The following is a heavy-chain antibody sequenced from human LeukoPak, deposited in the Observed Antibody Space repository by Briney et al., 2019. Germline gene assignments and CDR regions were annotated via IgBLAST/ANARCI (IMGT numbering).Heavy chain of an antibody. V-gene: IGHV1-2*02. CDR2: INPNSGGT. Sequence: ASVKVSCKASGYTFTGCYMHWVRQAPGQGLEWMGWINPNSGGTNYAQKFQGRVTMTRDTSISTAYMELSRLRSDDTVVYYCAARGRIAAALDYWGQGTLVTVSS. CDR3: AARGRIAAALDY. CDR1: GYTFTGCY. D-gene: IGHD6-13*01. J-gene: IGHJ4*02.